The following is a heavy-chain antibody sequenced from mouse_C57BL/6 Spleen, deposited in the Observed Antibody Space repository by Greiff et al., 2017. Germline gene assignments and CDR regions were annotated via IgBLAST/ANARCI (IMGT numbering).Heavy chain of an antibody. CDR2: IHPNSGSP. CDR1: GYTFTSYW. Sequence: QVQLQQPGAELVKPGASVKLSCKASGYTFTSYWMHWVKQRPGQGLEWIGMIHPNSGSPNYNEKFKSKATLPVDKYTSTAYMQLSRLTSEHSAVNYRARSGMTTVVATGAYWGQGTLVTVSA. D-gene: IGHD1-1*01. V-gene: IGHV1-64*01. J-gene: IGHJ3*01. CDR3: ARSGMTTVVATGAY.